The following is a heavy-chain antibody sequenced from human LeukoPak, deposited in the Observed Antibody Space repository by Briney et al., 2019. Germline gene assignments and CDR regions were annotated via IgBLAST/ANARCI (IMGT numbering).Heavy chain of an antibody. CDR2: IYYSGST. Sequence: SETVSLTCTVSGCTISSCSYYWGWLRQPPGQGLVWIGSIYYSGSTYYNPSLKSRVTISIDTSKNQFYLNLSSVTDADTAVYYRARKTYSSGCRVPIDSWGRGTLVTVSS. CDR1: GCTISSCSYY. D-gene: IGHD6-19*01. CDR3: ARKTYSSGCRVPIDS. J-gene: IGHJ4*02. V-gene: IGHV4-39*01.